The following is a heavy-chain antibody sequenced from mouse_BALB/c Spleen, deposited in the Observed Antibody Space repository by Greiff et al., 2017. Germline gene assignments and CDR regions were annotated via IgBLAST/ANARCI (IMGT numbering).Heavy chain of an antibody. V-gene: IGHV3-8*02. D-gene: IGHD2-1*01. CDR2: ISYSGST. CDR1: GDSITSGY. Sequence: DVKLVESGPSLVKPSQTLSLTCSVTGDSITSGYWNWIRKFPGNKLEYMGYISYSGSTYYNPSLKSRISITRDTSKNQYYLQLNSVTTEDTATYYCASYYGNLYYAMDYWGQGTSVTVSS. J-gene: IGHJ4*01. CDR3: ASYYGNLYYAMDY.